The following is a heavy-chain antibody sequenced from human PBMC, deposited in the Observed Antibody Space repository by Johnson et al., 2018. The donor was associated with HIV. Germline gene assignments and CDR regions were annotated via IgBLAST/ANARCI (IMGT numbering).Heavy chain of an antibody. Sequence: QVQLVESGGGVVQPGRSLRLSCAASGFKYAASGLAFSNYAVKWVSHTPGGDGGTSFADSVRGRYIISRDNSKNTLYLQMNSLRAEDTAVYYCAKFVGAGFYDAFDIWGQGTMVTVSS. J-gene: IGHJ3*02. D-gene: IGHD1-26*01. CDR3: AKFVGAGFYDAFDI. CDR2: TPGGDGGT. CDR1: GFKYA. V-gene: IGHV3-NL1*01.